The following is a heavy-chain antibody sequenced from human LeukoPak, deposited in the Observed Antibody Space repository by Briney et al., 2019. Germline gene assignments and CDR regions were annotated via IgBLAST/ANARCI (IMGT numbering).Heavy chain of an antibody. Sequence: ASVKVSCKASGYTFTNFGINWVRQAPGQGLEWMGWISAYNGNTNYAQRLQGRVTMTTDTSTSTAYMELRSLRSDDTAVYYCARDRDYGDYNTQDLFVYWGQGTPVTVSS. CDR2: ISAYNGNT. CDR3: ARDRDYGDYNTQDLFVY. CDR1: GYTFTNFG. D-gene: IGHD4-17*01. J-gene: IGHJ4*02. V-gene: IGHV1-18*01.